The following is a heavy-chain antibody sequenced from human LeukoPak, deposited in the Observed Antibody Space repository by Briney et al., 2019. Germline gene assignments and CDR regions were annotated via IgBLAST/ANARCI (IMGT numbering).Heavy chain of an antibody. Sequence: GGSLRLSCAASGFTFSSYSMSWVRQAPGKGLEWVAKMNEYGSETFYVDSVKGRFTISRDNGKNSLYLQMNRLRDEDTAVYYCARPRGCGSSRCNNFDYWGQGTLVTVSS. CDR1: GFTFSSYS. CDR3: ARPRGCGSSRCNNFDY. J-gene: IGHJ4*02. V-gene: IGHV3-7*01. CDR2: MNEYGSET. D-gene: IGHD2-2*01.